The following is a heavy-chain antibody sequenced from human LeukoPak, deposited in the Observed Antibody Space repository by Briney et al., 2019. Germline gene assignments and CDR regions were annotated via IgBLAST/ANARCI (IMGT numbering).Heavy chain of an antibody. Sequence: GGSLRLSCAASGFTFSNYGMHWVRQAPGKGLEWVANIKQDGSETTYADSVRGRFTIFRDNAKDSVYLQMNSLRAEDTAVYYCAKAYGSGSYYYYYYMDVWGKGTTVTVSS. J-gene: IGHJ6*03. V-gene: IGHV3-7*03. CDR1: GFTFSNYG. CDR2: IKQDGSET. CDR3: AKAYGSGSYYYYYYMDV. D-gene: IGHD3-10*01.